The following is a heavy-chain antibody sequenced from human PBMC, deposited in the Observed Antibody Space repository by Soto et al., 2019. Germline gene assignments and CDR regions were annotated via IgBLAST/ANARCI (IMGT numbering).Heavy chain of an antibody. J-gene: IGHJ5*02. V-gene: IGHV3-23*01. CDR1: GFTFDAYA. Sequence: GGSLRLSCSASGFTFDAYAMSWVRQAPGKGLEWVSSIGSSGGNRYYAAAVRGRFTISRDNARNTVDLQINSLRAEDTAVYFCAIVASDYINSLLSWGQGTLVTVSS. CDR3: AIVASDYINSLLS. CDR2: IGSSGGNR. D-gene: IGHD4-4*01.